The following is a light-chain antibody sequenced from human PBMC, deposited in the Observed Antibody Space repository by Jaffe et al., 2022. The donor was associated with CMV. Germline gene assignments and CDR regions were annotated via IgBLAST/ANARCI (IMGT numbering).Light chain of an antibody. V-gene: IGKV3-20*01. CDR2: GAT. CDR1: QSVSSDY. CDR3: QQYGSSPRFT. J-gene: IGKJ3*01. Sequence: EIVLTQSPGTLSLSPGERATLSCRASQSVSSDYLAWYQQKPGQAPRLLIYGATSRATGIPDRFSGSGSGTDFTLTISRLEPEDFAVYYCQQYGSSPRFTFGPGTKVDTK.